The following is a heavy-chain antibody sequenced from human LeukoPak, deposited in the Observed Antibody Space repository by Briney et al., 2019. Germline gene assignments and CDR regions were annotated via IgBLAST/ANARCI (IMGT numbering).Heavy chain of an antibody. CDR3: ARDLFRCGAYYYDSSGNWFDP. V-gene: IGHV3-33*08. CDR1: GFTFSSYG. CDR2: IWYDGSNK. J-gene: IGHJ5*02. Sequence: GGSLRLSCAASGFTFSSYGMHWVRQAPGKGLEWVAVIWYDGSNKYYADSVKGRFTISRDDSKNTLYLQMNSLRAEDTAVYYCARDLFRCGAYYYDSSGNWFDPWGQGTLVTVSS. D-gene: IGHD3-22*01.